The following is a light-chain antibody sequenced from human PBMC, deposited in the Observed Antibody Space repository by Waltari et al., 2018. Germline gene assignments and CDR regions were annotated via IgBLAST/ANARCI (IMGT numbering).Light chain of an antibody. CDR2: GVN. CDR1: SSAVGGYHY. V-gene: IGLV2-8*01. CDR3: SSYVGYKNNYV. J-gene: IGLJ1*01. Sequence: QSALTQPPSASGSPGQSVTISCTGTSSAVGGYHYVSWYQQYPGKAPKVMIYGVNKRPSGVPDRFSGSKSGNTASLTVSGLQAEDEADYYCSSYVGYKNNYVFGTGTKVTVL.